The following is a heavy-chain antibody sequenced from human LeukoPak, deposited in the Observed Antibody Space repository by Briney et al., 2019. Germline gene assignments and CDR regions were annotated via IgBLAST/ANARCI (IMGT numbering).Heavy chain of an antibody. CDR1: SGSISTSNYY. D-gene: IGHD3-3*01. CDR3: VRSDDFWSGYYGY. J-gene: IGHJ4*02. Sequence: SETLSLTCTVSSGSISTSNYYWGWVRQPPGKALEWIGNIFYSGSTYYSPSLKSRVTISLDTSRNQFSLKLNSVTAADTAVYYCVRSDDFWSGYYGYWGQGTLVTVSS. V-gene: IGHV4-39*07. CDR2: IFYSGST.